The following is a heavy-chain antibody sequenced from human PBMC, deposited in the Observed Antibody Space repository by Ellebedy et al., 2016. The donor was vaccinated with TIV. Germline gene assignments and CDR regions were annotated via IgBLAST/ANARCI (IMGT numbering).Heavy chain of an antibody. CDR1: GFTFSSYA. J-gene: IGHJ5*02. V-gene: IGHV3-30-3*01. Sequence: GESLKISXAASGFTFSSYAMHWVRQAPGKGLEWVAVISYDGSNKYYADSVKGRFTISRDNSKNTLCLQMNSLRAEDTAVYYCARDWPHIVVVVAATHSGFDPWGQGTLVTVSS. CDR2: ISYDGSNK. CDR3: ARDWPHIVVVVAATHSGFDP. D-gene: IGHD2-15*01.